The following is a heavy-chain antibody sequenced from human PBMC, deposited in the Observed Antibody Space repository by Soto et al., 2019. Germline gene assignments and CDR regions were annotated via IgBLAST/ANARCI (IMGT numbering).Heavy chain of an antibody. CDR1: GDSISSRSYY. Sequence: SETLSLTCTVTGDSISSRSYYWGWIRQPPGKGLEWIGSIYYSGSTYNNPSLRSRVSMSIDTSKDQFSLKLKSVTAADTALYFCARQRTSVVTQAYFDVWGPGPLVTVSS. CDR2: IYYSGST. V-gene: IGHV4-39*01. CDR3: ARQRTSVVTQAYFDV. D-gene: IGHD2-21*02. J-gene: IGHJ4*02.